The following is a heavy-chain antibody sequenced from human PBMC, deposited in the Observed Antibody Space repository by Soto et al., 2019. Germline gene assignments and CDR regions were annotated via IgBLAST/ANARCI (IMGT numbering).Heavy chain of an antibody. V-gene: IGHV1-2*07. J-gene: IGHJ3*02. CDR3: AAMYHPYAFNI. CDR1: GYTFTGYY. Sequence: ASVSVSCKASGYTFTGYYMHWVRQAPGQWLEWMGWINPNSGGTNYAHKFQGRVTITRDTSISTAYMELSRMRSHDTAVYYCAAMYHPYAFNIWGQATMDNVSS. D-gene: IGHD2-2*01. CDR2: INPNSGGT.